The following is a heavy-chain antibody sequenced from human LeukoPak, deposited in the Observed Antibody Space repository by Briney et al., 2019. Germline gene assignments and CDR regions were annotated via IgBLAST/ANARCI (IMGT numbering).Heavy chain of an antibody. J-gene: IGHJ4*02. CDR1: GGSFSGYY. V-gene: IGHV4-34*01. CDR2: INHSGST. CDR3: ATRLY. Sequence: SETLSLTCGVYGGSFSGYYWSWLRQPPGKGLEWIGEINHSGSTNYNPSLKSRVTISVDTSKNQFSLNLISVTAADSAVCYCATRLYWGQGTLVTVSS.